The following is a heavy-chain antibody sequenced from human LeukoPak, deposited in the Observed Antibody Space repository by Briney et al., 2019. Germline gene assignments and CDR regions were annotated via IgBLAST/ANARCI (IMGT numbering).Heavy chain of an antibody. J-gene: IGHJ3*01. CDR3: TAETDAFDF. CDR1: GFTFSDYA. V-gene: IGHV3-30-3*01. CDR2: ISYDGSDR. Sequence: AGRSLRLSCAASGFTFSDYAMHWVRQAPGKGLEWVAFISYDGSDRFYGDSVKGRFTISRDNSKSTLYLQMNSLRAEDTAVYYCTAETDAFDFWGQGTMVTVSS.